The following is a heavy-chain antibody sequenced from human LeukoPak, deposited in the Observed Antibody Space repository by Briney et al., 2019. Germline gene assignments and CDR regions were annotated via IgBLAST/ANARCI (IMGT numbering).Heavy chain of an antibody. CDR3: ARDTHLEY. J-gene: IGHJ4*02. Sequence: PSGTLSLTCTVSGGSISSSSSYWGWIRQPPGKGLEWIGNIYYGVNTYYNPSLKSRVTISVDTSKNQFSLKLSSVTAADTAVYYCARDTHLEYWGQGTLVTVSS. CDR1: GGSISSSSSY. CDR2: IYYGVNT. V-gene: IGHV4-39*02.